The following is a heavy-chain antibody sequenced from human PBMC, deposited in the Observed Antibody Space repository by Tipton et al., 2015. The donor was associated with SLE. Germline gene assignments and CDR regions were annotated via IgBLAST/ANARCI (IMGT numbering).Heavy chain of an antibody. J-gene: IGHJ6*03. Sequence: TLSLTCTVSGGSISSYYWSWIRQPPGKGLEWIGYIYYSGSTNYNPPLQSRVTISVDTSKNEFSLKLSSVTAADTAVYYCARSSATGFYYMDVWGKGTTVTVSS. CDR3: ARSSATGFYYMDV. V-gene: IGHV4-59*01. CDR1: GGSISSYY. CDR2: IYYSGST. D-gene: IGHD3-10*01.